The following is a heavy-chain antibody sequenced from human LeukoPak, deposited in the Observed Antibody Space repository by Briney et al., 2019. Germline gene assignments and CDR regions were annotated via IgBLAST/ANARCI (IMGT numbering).Heavy chain of an antibody. D-gene: IGHD2/OR15-2a*01. CDR3: AREGNGLLSKDFDY. Sequence: ASVKVSCKSSGFTFTDYYIHWVRQAPGQGLEWMGYVGPHSSATSSPQEFQGRVTMTRDTSMSTAYMELTRLTSDDTAVYYCAREGNGLLSKDFDYWGQGTLVTVSS. V-gene: IGHV1-2*02. J-gene: IGHJ4*02. CDR2: VGPHSSAT. CDR1: GFTFTDYY.